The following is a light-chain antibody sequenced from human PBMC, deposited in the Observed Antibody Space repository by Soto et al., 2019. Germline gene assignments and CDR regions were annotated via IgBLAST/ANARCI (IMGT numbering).Light chain of an antibody. J-gene: IGKJ4*01. CDR2: GAS. V-gene: IGKV3-20*01. CDR3: QQYDSSPLT. Sequence: EIVLTQSPGTLSLSPGEGATLSCRSRQSVTGNYLAWYQQKPGQAPRLLIHGASNRATGIPDRFSGSGSGTDFTLTISRLEPEDVAVYYCQQYDSSPLTLCGGTKVDIK. CDR1: QSVTGNY.